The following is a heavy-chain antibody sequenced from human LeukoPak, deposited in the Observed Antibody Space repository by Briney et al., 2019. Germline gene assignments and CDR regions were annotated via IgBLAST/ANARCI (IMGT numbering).Heavy chain of an antibody. V-gene: IGHV3-48*03. CDR2: ISSSGSAI. Sequence: GGSLRLSCAASGFFFTSYEMNWLRQAPGKGLEWVSYISSSGSAIYYADSVKGRFTISRDNTKNSLYLEMNSLRVEDTAVYYCVRGRIGTINLKNDYWGQGTLVTVSS. CDR3: VRGRIGTINLKNDY. CDR1: GFFFTSYE. J-gene: IGHJ4*02. D-gene: IGHD1-1*01.